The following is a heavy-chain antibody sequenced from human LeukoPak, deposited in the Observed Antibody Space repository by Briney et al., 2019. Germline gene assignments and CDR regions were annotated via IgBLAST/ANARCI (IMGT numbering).Heavy chain of an antibody. CDR1: GYTFTGYY. V-gene: IGHV1-2*02. Sequence: ASVKVSCKASGYTFTGYYMHWVRQASGQGLEWMGWINPNSGGTNYAQKFQGRVTMARDTSISTAYMELSRLRSDDTAVYYCARDTHCSSTSCYPALRYWGQGTLVTVSS. D-gene: IGHD2-2*01. J-gene: IGHJ4*02. CDR3: ARDTHCSSTSCYPALRY. CDR2: INPNSGGT.